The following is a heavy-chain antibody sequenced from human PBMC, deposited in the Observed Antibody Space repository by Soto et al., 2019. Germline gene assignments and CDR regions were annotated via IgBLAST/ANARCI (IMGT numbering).Heavy chain of an antibody. CDR1: GFTFSSYS. V-gene: IGHV3-21*01. D-gene: IGHD6-13*01. CDR2: ISSSSSYI. J-gene: IGHJ4*02. CDR3: ARDPGIAAAGTSY. Sequence: EVPLVESGGGLVKPGGSLRLSFAASGFTFSSYSMNWVRQAPGKGLEWVSSISSSSSYIYYADSVKGRFTISRDNAKNSLYLQMNSLRAEDTAVYYCARDPGIAAAGTSYWGQGTLVTVSS.